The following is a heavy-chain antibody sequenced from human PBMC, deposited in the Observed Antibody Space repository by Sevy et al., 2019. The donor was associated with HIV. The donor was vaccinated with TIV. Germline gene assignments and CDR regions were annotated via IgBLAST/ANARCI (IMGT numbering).Heavy chain of an antibody. CDR1: GFTFTRYA. D-gene: IGHD3-16*01. J-gene: IGHJ4*02. V-gene: IGHV3-30-3*01. Sequence: GGSLRLSCEASGFTFTRYAFHWVRQAPGKGLEWVAVVSKDGTNKYYADSVKGLFTISRDNSRNTLYLQMQSLRADDTAVYFCAGDPHSVPDWGSFDSWGQGTLVTVSS. CDR2: VSKDGTNK. CDR3: AGDPHSVPDWGSFDS.